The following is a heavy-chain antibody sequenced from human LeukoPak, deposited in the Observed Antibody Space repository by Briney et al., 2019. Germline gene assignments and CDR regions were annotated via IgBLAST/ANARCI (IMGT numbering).Heavy chain of an antibody. Sequence: PSETLSLTCAVYGGSFSGYYWSWIRQPPGKGLEWIGEINHSGSTNYNPSLKSRVTISVDTSKNQFSLKLSSVTAADTAVYYCASGGTTFGYWGQGTLVTVSS. CDR2: INHSGST. J-gene: IGHJ4*02. CDR1: GGSFSGYY. V-gene: IGHV4-34*01. D-gene: IGHD4-17*01. CDR3: ASGGTTFGY.